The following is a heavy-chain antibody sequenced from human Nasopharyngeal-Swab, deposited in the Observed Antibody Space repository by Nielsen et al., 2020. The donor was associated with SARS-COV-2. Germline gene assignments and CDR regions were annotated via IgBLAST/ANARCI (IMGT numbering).Heavy chain of an antibody. CDR3: AREIYTRITCFDYGLDV. CDR2: VKQDGSEK. D-gene: IGHD3-22*01. J-gene: IGHJ6*02. Sequence: WIRQPPGKGLEWVASVKQDGSEKYSVDSVRGRFTISRDNTKNSVYLQMNNLRAEDTAVYYCAREIYTRITCFDYGLDVWGQGTTVTVSS. V-gene: IGHV3-7*01.